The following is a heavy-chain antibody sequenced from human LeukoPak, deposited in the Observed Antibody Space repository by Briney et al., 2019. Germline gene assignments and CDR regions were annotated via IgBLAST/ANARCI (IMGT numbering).Heavy chain of an antibody. CDR1: GGSFRGYY. D-gene: IGHD4-17*01. V-gene: IGHV4-34*01. J-gene: IGHJ6*02. Sequence: SETLSLTCAVYGGSFRGYYWSWIRQPPGKGLEWIGEINHSGSTNYNPSLKSRVTISVDTSKNQFSLKLSSVTAADTAVYYCARLRGRNYYYYGMDVWGQGTTVTVSS. CDR2: INHSGST. CDR3: ARLRGRNYYYYGMDV.